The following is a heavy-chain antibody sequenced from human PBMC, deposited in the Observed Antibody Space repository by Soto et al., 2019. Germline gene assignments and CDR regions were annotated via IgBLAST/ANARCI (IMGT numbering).Heavy chain of an antibody. CDR2: IDWDDDK. J-gene: IGHJ4*02. CDR3: ARNGDSSSWAPFDY. V-gene: IGHV2-70*04. CDR1: GFSLSTSGMR. Sequence: ESGPTLVNPTQTLPLTCTFSGFSLSTSGMRVSWIRQPPGKALEWLARIDWDDDKFYSTSLKTRLTISKDTSKNQVVLTMTNMDPVDTHTYYCARNGDSSSWAPFDYWGKGTLVTVSS. D-gene: IGHD6-13*01.